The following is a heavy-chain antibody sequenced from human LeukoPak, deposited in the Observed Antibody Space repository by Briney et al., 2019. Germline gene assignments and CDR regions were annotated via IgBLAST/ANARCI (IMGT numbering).Heavy chain of an antibody. CDR3: ARASGGDYGSGSYYKTFDY. D-gene: IGHD3-10*01. J-gene: IGHJ4*02. Sequence: SETLSLTCAVYGGSFSGYYWSWIRQPPGNGLEWIGEINHSGSTNYNPSLKSRVTISVDTSKNQFSLKLSSVTAADTAVYYCARASGGDYGSGSYYKTFDYWGQGTLVTVSS. CDR1: GGSFSGYY. V-gene: IGHV4-34*01. CDR2: INHSGST.